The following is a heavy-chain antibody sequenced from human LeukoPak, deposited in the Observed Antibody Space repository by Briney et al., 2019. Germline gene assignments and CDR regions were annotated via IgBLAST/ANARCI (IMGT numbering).Heavy chain of an antibody. CDR1: GYTFNIYG. Sequence: GASVTVSCQASGYTFNIYGICWVRQAPGQGLEWMGWINPNSGGTNYAQKFQGRVTMTRDTSISTAYMELSRLRSDDTAVYYCARAGERGVPPPYSSTAGSIYYMDVWGKGTTVTVSS. CDR3: ARAGERGVPPPYSSTAGSIYYMDV. V-gene: IGHV1-2*02. D-gene: IGHD3-10*01. J-gene: IGHJ6*03. CDR2: INPNSGGT.